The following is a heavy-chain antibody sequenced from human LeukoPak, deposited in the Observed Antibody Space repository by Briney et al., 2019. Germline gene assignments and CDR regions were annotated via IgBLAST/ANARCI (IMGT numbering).Heavy chain of an antibody. Sequence: GGSLRLSCAASGFTFSSYGMHWVRQAPGKGLEWVAVISYDGSNKYYADSVKGRFTISRDNSKNTLYLQMNSLRAEDTAVYYCTTDLVQSTIFGVVSYYMDVWGKGTTVTVSS. D-gene: IGHD3-3*01. J-gene: IGHJ6*03. CDR3: TTDLVQSTIFGVVSYYMDV. CDR2: ISYDGSNK. V-gene: IGHV3-30*03. CDR1: GFTFSSYG.